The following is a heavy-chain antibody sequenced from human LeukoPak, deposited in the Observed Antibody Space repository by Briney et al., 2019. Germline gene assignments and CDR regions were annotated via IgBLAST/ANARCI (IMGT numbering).Heavy chain of an antibody. Sequence: SETLSLTCAVYGGSFSGYYWSWIRQPPGKGLEWIGEINHSGSTNYNPSLKSRVTISVDTSKNQFSLKLSSVTAADTAVYYCARFNPFYGGDCWGQGTLVTVSS. CDR2: INHSGST. CDR1: GGSFSGYY. D-gene: IGHD4-17*01. CDR3: ARFNPFYGGDC. J-gene: IGHJ4*02. V-gene: IGHV4-34*01.